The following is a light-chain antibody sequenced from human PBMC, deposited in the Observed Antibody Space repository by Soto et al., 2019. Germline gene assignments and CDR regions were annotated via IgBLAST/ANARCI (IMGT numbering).Light chain of an antibody. CDR2: DVS. V-gene: IGKV3-15*01. Sequence: EIMMTQSRATVSVSPGERATLSCMAGQGVTTNFAWYQQKSGQSPRLLIYDVSIRATGVPARFSGTGSETDFTLTINSLQSEDFVVYYCQQRSNWAITFGQGTRLEN. CDR3: QQRSNWAIT. CDR1: QGVTTN. J-gene: IGKJ5*01.